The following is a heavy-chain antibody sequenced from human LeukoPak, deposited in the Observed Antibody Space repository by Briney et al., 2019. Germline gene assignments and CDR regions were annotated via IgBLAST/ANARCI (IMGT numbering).Heavy chain of an antibody. CDR2: IYKSGST. D-gene: IGHD3-22*01. CDR1: GGSISSGSYY. J-gene: IGHJ4*02. Sequence: SQTLSLTCTVSGGSISSGSYYWSWIRQSAGKGLEWIGRIYKSGSTNYNPSFRSRVTMSVDTSKNQFSLNVTSVTAADTAVYYCAREEYFQDSNGYSYYFHSWGQGSLVTVSS. CDR3: AREEYFQDSNGYSYYFHS. V-gene: IGHV4-61*02.